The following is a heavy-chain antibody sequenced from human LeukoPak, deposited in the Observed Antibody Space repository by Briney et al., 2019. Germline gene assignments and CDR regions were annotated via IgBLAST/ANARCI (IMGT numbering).Heavy chain of an antibody. CDR3: ARERDGYTHDAFDI. D-gene: IGHD5-24*01. Sequence: GGSLRLSCAASGFTFSSYDMHWVRQATGKGLEWVSAIGTAGDTYYPGSVKGRFTISRENAKNSLYLQMNSLRAGDTAVYYCARERDGYTHDAFDIWGQGTMVTVSS. J-gene: IGHJ3*02. CDR1: GFTFSSYD. V-gene: IGHV3-13*01. CDR2: IGTAGDT.